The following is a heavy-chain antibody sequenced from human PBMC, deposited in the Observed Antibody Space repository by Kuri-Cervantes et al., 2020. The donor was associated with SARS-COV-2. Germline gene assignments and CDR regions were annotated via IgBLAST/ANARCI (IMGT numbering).Heavy chain of an antibody. CDR1: GFTFSGYW. CDR3: AKDSNYYGSGSYLDY. D-gene: IGHD3-10*01. J-gene: IGHJ4*02. CDR2: IKEDGSQR. V-gene: IGHV3-7*01. Sequence: GGSLRLSCAASGFTFSGYWMTWVRQAPGKGLEWVANIKEDGSQRYYVDSVKGRFTISRDNANSSLYLQMNSLGAEDTALYYCAKDSNYYGSGSYLDYWGQGTLVTVSS.